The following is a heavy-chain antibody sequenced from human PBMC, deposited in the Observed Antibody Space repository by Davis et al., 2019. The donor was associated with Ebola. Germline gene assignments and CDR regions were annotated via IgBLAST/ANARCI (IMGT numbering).Heavy chain of an antibody. D-gene: IGHD2-15*01. CDR1: GYSFTSYY. CDR2: MNPNSGNT. J-gene: IGHJ6*02. CDR3: AGRYCSGGSCYYSNYGMDV. V-gene: IGHV1-8*01. Sequence: VSVNVSCKASGYSFTSYYLNWLRQATGRGLEWMGWMNPNSGNTRDEPMFQGRVTMTRNTSRTTAYMELSSLRTEDTAVYFCAGRYCSGGSCYYSNYGMDVWGQGTTVTVSS.